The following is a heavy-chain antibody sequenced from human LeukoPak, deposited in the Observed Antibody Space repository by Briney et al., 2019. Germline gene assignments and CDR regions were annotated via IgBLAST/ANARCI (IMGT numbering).Heavy chain of an antibody. CDR3: ARVASGWPYNWFDP. D-gene: IGHD6-19*01. CDR2: ISTYNGNT. J-gene: IGHJ5*02. V-gene: IGHV1-18*01. Sequence: ASVKVSCKASGYTFTSFGISWVRQAPGQGLEWMGWISTYNGNTNYAQKLQGRVTMATDTSTSTAYMELRSLTSDDTAVYYCARVASGWPYNWFDPWGQGTLVTVPS. CDR1: GYTFTSFG.